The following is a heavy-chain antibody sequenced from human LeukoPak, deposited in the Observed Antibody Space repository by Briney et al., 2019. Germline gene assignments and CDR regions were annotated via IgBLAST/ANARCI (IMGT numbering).Heavy chain of an antibody. D-gene: IGHD3-3*01. CDR1: GGTFSSYA. CDR2: IIPIFGTA. J-gene: IGHJ4*02. CDR3: ARSSLTIFGVVITFDY. Sequence: ASVKVSCKASGGTFSSYAISWVRQAPGQGLEWMGGIIPIFGTANYAQKFQGRVTITADESTSTAYMELSSLRSEDTAVYYCARSSLTIFGVVITFDYWGQGTLVTVSS. V-gene: IGHV1-69*13.